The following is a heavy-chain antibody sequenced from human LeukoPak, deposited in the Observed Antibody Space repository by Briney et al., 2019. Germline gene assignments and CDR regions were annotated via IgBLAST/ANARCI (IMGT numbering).Heavy chain of an antibody. Sequence: GGSLRLSCAASGFTFSSYAMSWVRQAPGKGLEWVSAISGSGGSTYYADSVKGRFTTSRDNSKNTLYLQMNSLRAEDTAVYYCAKGLQLSSSSWADAFDIWGQGTMVTVS. CDR3: AKGLQLSSSSWADAFDI. D-gene: IGHD6-13*01. CDR2: ISGSGGST. V-gene: IGHV3-23*01. J-gene: IGHJ3*02. CDR1: GFTFSSYA.